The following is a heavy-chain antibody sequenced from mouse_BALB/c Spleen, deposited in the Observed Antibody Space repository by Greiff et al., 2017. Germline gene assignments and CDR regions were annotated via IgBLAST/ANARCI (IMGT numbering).Heavy chain of an antibody. Sequence: EVQLQQSGAELVRSGASVKLSCTASGFNIKDYYMHWVKQRPEQGLEWIGWIDPENGDTEYAPKFQGKATMTADTSSNTAYLQLSSLTSEDTAVYYCNALYYGNCERAYWGQGTLVTVSA. D-gene: IGHD2-1*01. CDR2: IDPENGDT. J-gene: IGHJ3*01. CDR1: GFNIKDYY. V-gene: IGHV14-4*02. CDR3: NALYYGNCERAY.